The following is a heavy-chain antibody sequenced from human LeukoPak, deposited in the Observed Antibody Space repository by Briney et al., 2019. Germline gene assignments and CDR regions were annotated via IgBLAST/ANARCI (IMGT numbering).Heavy chain of an antibody. CDR2: VSPPGGGT. CDR1: GFTFSSYG. Sequence: PGGSLRLSCAASGFTFSSYGMNWVRQAPGKGLEWLSGVSPPGGGTYYADSVKGRFTISRDSSKNTLFLQMNRLRPEDAAVYYCAKAPVTTCRGAYCYPFDYWGQGTLVTVSS. J-gene: IGHJ4*02. D-gene: IGHD2-21*01. CDR3: AKAPVTTCRGAYCYPFDY. V-gene: IGHV3-23*01.